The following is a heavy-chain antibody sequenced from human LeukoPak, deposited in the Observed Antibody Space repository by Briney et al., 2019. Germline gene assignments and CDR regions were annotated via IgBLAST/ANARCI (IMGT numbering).Heavy chain of an antibody. J-gene: IGHJ6*03. D-gene: IGHD3-10*01. CDR3: ARDQGVRGVSYYYHMDV. V-gene: IGHV3-7*01. CDR2: MNEYGSEI. CDR1: GFIFRDFS. Sequence: GGSLRLSCSVSGFIFRDFSMSWVRQAPGKGLEWVAKMNEYGSEIFYVDSVKGRFTISRDNGKNSLYLQMNSLRAEDTAVYYCARDQGVRGVSYYYHMDVWGKGTTVTISS.